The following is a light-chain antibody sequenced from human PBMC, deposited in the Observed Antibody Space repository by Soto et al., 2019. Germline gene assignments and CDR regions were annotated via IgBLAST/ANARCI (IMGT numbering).Light chain of an antibody. Sequence: QSVLTQPASVSGSPGHSITISCTGTSRDIGTSNLVSWYQQYPGKAPKLMIYEVTKRPSGISYRFSGSKSGNTASLTISGLQPADEADDYCYSFTGISTSLFVFGTGTKVTV. CDR3: YSFTGISTSLFV. CDR1: SRDIGTSNL. CDR2: EVT. V-gene: IGLV2-23*02. J-gene: IGLJ1*01.